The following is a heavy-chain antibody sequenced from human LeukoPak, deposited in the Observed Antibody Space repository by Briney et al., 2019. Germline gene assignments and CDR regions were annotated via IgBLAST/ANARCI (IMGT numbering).Heavy chain of an antibody. D-gene: IGHD3-3*01. CDR1: GYTFTSYY. Sequence: ASVKVSCKASGYTFTSYYMHWVRQAPGQGLEWMGIINPSGGSTSYAQKFQGRVTMTRDTSTSTVYMELSSLRSEDTAVYYCARDIMGLYDFWSGYSNHFDYWGQGTLVTVSS. J-gene: IGHJ4*02. V-gene: IGHV1-46*01. CDR2: INPSGGST. CDR3: ARDIMGLYDFWSGYSNHFDY.